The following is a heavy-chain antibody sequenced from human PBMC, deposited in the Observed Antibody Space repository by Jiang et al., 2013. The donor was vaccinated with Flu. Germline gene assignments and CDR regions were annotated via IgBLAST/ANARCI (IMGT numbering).Heavy chain of an antibody. CDR3: AREGFSGYYQIPYAFDI. J-gene: IGHJ3*02. CDR2: IWYDGSNK. V-gene: IGHV3-33*01. D-gene: IGHD3-22*01. Sequence: VQLVESGGGVVQPGRSLRLSCAASGFTFSSYGMHWVRQAPGKGLEWVAVIWYDGSNKYYADSVKGRFTISRDNSKNTLYLQMNSLRAEDTAVYYCAREGFSGYYQIPYAFDIWGQGTSGHRLF. CDR1: GFTFSSYG.